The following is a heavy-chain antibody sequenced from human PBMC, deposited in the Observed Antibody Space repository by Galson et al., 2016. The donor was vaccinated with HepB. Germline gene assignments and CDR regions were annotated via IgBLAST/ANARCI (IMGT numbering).Heavy chain of an antibody. CDR3: ARHPFLKSAADY. CDR1: GYRFTDYW. J-gene: IGHJ4*02. V-gene: IGHV5-51*01. CDR2: IFPHDSET. Sequence: QSGAEVKQPGESLKISCQGSGYRFTDYWITWVRQMPGKGLEWMGIIFPHDSETTYSPSFQGQITISVDKSISTAYLQWSSLKASDSAMFYCARHPFLKSAADYWGQGTLLTVSS. D-gene: IGHD6-13*01.